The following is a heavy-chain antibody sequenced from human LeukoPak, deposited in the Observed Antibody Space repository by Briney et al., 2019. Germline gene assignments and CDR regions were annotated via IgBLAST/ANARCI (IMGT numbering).Heavy chain of an antibody. Sequence: GGSLRLSCAASGFTFSSYWMSWVRQAPWKGLEWVANIKQDGSEKYYVDSVKGRFTISRDNAKNSLYLQMNSLRAEDTAVYYCARVEQDYCSGGSCYSVGAFDIWGQGTMVTVSS. V-gene: IGHV3-7*01. CDR2: IKQDGSEK. J-gene: IGHJ3*02. D-gene: IGHD2-15*01. CDR3: ARVEQDYCSGGSCYSVGAFDI. CDR1: GFTFSSYW.